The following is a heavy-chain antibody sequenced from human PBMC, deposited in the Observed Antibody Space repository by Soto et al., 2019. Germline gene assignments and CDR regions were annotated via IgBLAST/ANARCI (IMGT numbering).Heavy chain of an antibody. CDR2: IYYSGST. V-gene: IGHV4-61*01. CDR3: ARDDNWNYGSWFDP. J-gene: IGHJ5*02. Sequence: QVQLQESGPGLVKPSETLSLTCTVSGGSVSSGSYYWSWIRQPPGKGLEWIGYIYYSGSTNYNPPRKSRVTISVDTSNNQFSLKLSSVTAADTAVYYCARDDNWNYGSWFDPWGQGTLVTVSS. D-gene: IGHD1-7*01. CDR1: GGSVSSGSYY.